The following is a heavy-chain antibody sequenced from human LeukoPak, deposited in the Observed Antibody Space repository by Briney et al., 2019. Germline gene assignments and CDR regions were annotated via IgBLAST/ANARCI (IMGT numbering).Heavy chain of an antibody. J-gene: IGHJ6*02. V-gene: IGHV3-74*01. CDR2: INTDGNST. CDR1: GFTFSSYW. CDR3: ARFIAAAAYGMDV. D-gene: IGHD6-13*01. Sequence: GGSLRLSCAASGFTFSSYWMHWVRHVPGKGLVWVSRINTDGNSTRYADSVKGRFTISRDNAKNTLYLQMNSLRAEDTAVYYCARFIAAAAYGMDVWGQGTTVTVSS.